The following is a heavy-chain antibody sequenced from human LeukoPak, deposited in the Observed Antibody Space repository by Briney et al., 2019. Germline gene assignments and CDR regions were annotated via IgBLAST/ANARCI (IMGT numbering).Heavy chain of an antibody. D-gene: IGHD3-16*01. V-gene: IGHV3-53*01. J-gene: IGHJ4*02. Sequence: GGSLRLSCTVSGFTVSSNSMSWVRQAPGKGLEWVSFIYSDNTHYSDSVKGRFTISRDNSKNTLYLHMNSLRLEDTAVYWCAKTLWGLTLLSSDYWGQGTLVTVSS. CDR3: AKTLWGLTLLSSDY. CDR2: IYSDNT. CDR1: GFTVSSNS.